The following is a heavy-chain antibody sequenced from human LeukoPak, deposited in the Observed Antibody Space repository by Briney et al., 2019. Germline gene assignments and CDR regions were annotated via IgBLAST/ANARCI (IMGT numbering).Heavy chain of an antibody. CDR1: GFTFSSYA. D-gene: IGHD3-3*01. V-gene: IGHV3-23*01. CDR2: ISGSGGST. J-gene: IGHJ1*01. Sequence: PGGSLRLSCAASGFTFSSYAMSWVRQAPGKGLEWVSAISGSGGSTYYADFVKGRFTISRDNYKNTLYLQMNSLRAEDTAVYYCASLYDFWSGPEYFQHWGQGTLVTVSS. CDR3: ASLYDFWSGPEYFQH.